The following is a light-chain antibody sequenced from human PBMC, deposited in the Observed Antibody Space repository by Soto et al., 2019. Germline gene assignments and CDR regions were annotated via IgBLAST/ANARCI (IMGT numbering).Light chain of an antibody. Sequence: EIVSTQSPGTLSLSPGDRATLSCRASQSINSNYLAWYQQKPGQAPRLLIYGASSRATGIPDRFSGSGSGTDFTLTISRLEPEDFAVYYCQQYGSSPRTFGQGTKVEIK. CDR1: QSINSNY. V-gene: IGKV3-20*01. CDR2: GAS. CDR3: QQYGSSPRT. J-gene: IGKJ1*01.